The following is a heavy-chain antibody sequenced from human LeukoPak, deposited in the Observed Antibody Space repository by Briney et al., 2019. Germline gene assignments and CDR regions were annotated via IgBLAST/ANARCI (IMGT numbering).Heavy chain of an antibody. V-gene: IGHV3-30*04. J-gene: IGHJ6*02. CDR1: GFTFSSYA. CDR3: AREKDIVVVPAAIDYYYGMDV. D-gene: IGHD2-2*01. CDR2: ISYDGSNK. Sequence: GRSLRLSCAASGFTFSSYAMHWVRQAPGKGLEWVAVISYDGSNKYYADSVKGRFTISRDNSKNTLYLQMNSLRAEDTAVYYCAREKDIVVVPAAIDYYYGMDVWGQGTTVTVSS.